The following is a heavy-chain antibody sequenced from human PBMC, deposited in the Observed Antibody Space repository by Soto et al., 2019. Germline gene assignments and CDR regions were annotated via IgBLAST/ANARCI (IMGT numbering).Heavy chain of an antibody. CDR1: GFTFSSYA. J-gene: IGHJ4*02. V-gene: IGHV3-23*01. D-gene: IGHD2-15*01. Sequence: EVQLLESGGGLVQPGGSLKLSCAASGFTFSSYAMSWVRQAPGKGLEWVSAISGSGGSTYYADSVKGRFTISRDNSKNTLYLQMNSLRAEDTAVYYCAKDVIGSGSCYSVLWGQGTLVTVSS. CDR2: ISGSGGST. CDR3: AKDVIGSGSCYSVL.